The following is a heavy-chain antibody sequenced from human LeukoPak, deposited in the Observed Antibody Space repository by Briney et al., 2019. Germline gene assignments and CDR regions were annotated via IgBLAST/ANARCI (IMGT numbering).Heavy chain of an antibody. J-gene: IGHJ4*02. V-gene: IGHV4-59*08. CDR2: IYYSGST. CDR3: ARRRRYGDIDY. D-gene: IGHD7-27*01. Sequence: SETLSLTCTVSGGSISSDYWSWIRQPPGKGLEWIGYIYYSGSTNYNPSLKSRVTISVDTSKNQFSLKLSSVTAADTAVYYCARRRRYGDIDYWGQGTLVTVSS. CDR1: GGSISSDY.